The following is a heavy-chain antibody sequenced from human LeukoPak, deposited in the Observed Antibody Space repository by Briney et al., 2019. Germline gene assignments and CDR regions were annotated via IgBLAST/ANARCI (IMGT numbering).Heavy chain of an antibody. D-gene: IGHD3-3*01. V-gene: IGHV1-2*02. CDR1: VYTFTFYY. CDR3: ARDRVTIFGVLYNWFDP. Sequence: GASVTVSFTSSVYTFTFYYMHWVRQAPGQGQEGKGGINPNCCGSNYAQKFQRRVTMTRDTSISTAYMELSRLRSDDTAVYYCARDRVTIFGVLYNWFDPWGQGTLVTVSS. CDR2: INPNCCGS. J-gene: IGHJ5*02.